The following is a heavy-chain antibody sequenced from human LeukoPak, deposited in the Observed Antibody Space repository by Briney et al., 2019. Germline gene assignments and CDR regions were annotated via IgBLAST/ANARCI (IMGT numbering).Heavy chain of an antibody. Sequence: SETLSLTCTVSGGSISTSSYYWGWVRQPPGKGLEWIGNIYYSGSTNYNPSLKSRVTISVDTSKNQFSLKLTSVTAADTAVYYCARPPHYYDTSGYSVWGQGTLVTVSS. J-gene: IGHJ4*02. V-gene: IGHV4-61*05. D-gene: IGHD3-22*01. CDR3: ARPPHYYDTSGYSV. CDR2: IYYSGST. CDR1: GGSISTSSYY.